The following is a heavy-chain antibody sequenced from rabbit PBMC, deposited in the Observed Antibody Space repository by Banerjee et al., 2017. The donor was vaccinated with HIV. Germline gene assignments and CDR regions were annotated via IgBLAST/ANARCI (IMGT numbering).Heavy chain of an antibody. D-gene: IGHD4-2*01. J-gene: IGHJ4*01. Sequence: QEQLEESGGDLVKPEGSLRLTCTASGFSFSGSYWICWVRQAPGKGLEWIACIYAGSGANTYYADWAKGRFTISKPSSTTVTLQMTSLTGADTATYFCARLSLGPNYFNLWGPGTLVTVS. CDR1: GFSFSGSYW. CDR3: ARLSLGPNYFNL. CDR2: IYAGSGANT. V-gene: IGHV1S45*01.